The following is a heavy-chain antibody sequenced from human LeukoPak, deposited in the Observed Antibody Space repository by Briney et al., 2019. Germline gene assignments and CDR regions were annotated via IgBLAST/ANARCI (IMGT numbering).Heavy chain of an antibody. CDR1: GYTFTGYY. D-gene: IGHD6-13*01. CDR2: INPNSGGT. J-gene: IGHJ5*02. CDR3: ARGGDSSSWYGWFDP. V-gene: IGHV1-2*02. Sequence: ASVTVSCKASGYTFTGYYMHRVRQAPGQGLEWMGWINPNSGGTIYAQKFQGRVTMTRDTSISTAYMELSRLRSDDTAVYYCARGGDSSSWYGWFDPWGQGTLVTVSS.